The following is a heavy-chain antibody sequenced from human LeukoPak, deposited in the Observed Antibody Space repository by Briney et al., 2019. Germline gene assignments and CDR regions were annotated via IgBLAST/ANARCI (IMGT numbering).Heavy chain of an antibody. Sequence: ASVKVSCKASGYTFTSYDINWVRQATGQGLEWMGWMNPNSGNTGYAQKFQGRVTMTRNTSISTAYMELSSLRSEDTAVYYCARGDGVRGVIIWFDPWGQGTLVTVSS. CDR1: GYTFTSYD. V-gene: IGHV1-8*01. D-gene: IGHD3-10*01. CDR2: MNPNSGNT. J-gene: IGHJ5*02. CDR3: ARGDGVRGVIIWFDP.